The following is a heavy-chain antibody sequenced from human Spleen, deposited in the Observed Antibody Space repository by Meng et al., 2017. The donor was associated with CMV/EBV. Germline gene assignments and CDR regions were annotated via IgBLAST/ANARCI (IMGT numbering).Heavy chain of an antibody. V-gene: IGHV4-61*01. CDR3: ARDRVVGSTSSLGMDV. CDR2: IYYSGST. Sequence: GSLRLSCTVSGGSVSSGSYYWSWIRQPPGKGLEWIGYIYYSGSTNYNPSLKSRVTISVDTSKNQFSLKLSSVAAADTAVYYCARDRVVGSTSSLGMDVWGQGTTVTVSS. D-gene: IGHD2-2*01. CDR1: GGSVSSGSYY. J-gene: IGHJ6*02.